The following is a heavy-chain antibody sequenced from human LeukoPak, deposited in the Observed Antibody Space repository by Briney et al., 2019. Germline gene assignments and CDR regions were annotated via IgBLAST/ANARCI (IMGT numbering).Heavy chain of an antibody. CDR2: IKQDGSEK. J-gene: IGHJ3*02. CDR1: GFTFSSYW. Sequence: PGGSLRLSCAASGFTFSSYWMSWVRQAPGKGLEWVANIKQDGSEKYYVDSEKGRFTISRDNAKNSLYLQMNSLRAEDTAVYYCAREWGGYSSSWYGAFDIWGQGTMVTVSS. D-gene: IGHD6-13*01. V-gene: IGHV3-7*01. CDR3: AREWGGYSSSWYGAFDI.